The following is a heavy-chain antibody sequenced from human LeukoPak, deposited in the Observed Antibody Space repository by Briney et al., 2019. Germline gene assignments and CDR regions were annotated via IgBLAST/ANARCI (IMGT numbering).Heavy chain of an antibody. D-gene: IGHD3-22*01. J-gene: IGHJ4*02. CDR2: ISGSGGST. CDR1: GFTFSSYA. Sequence: PGGSLRLSCAASGFTFSSYAMSWVRQAPGKGLEWVSAISGSGGSTYYADSVKGRFTISRDNSENTLYLQMNSLRAEDTAVYYCAKGGYYYDSSGYYGLLDYWGQGTLVTVSS. V-gene: IGHV3-23*01. CDR3: AKGGYYYDSSGYYGLLDY.